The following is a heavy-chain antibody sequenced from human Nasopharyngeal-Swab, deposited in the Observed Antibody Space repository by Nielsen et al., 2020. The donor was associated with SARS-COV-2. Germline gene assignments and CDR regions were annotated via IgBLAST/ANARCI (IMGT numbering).Heavy chain of an antibody. J-gene: IGHJ5*02. Sequence: GESLKISCAASGFTFSSFSMNWVRQAPGKGLEWVSYISSASSLKYYADSVRGRFTISRDNAKNSLYLQMNSLRAEDTAVYYCAKDQLYCSGGSCAFDPWGQGTLVTVSS. CDR1: GFTFSSFS. CDR3: AKDQLYCSGGSCAFDP. D-gene: IGHD2-15*01. CDR2: ISSASSLK. V-gene: IGHV3-48*01.